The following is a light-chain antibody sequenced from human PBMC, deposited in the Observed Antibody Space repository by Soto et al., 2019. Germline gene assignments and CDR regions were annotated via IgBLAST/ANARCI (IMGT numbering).Light chain of an antibody. CDR1: QSISSK. J-gene: IGKJ4*01. V-gene: IGKV1-5*03. Sequence: DIQMTQSPPTLPATVGDRVTITCRASQSISSKLAWYQQKPGKAPKVLINKASSLQSGVPSRFSGSGSGTEVTLTISSLQPDDFATYYCQQYSSYSFTFGGGTKVEIK. CDR2: KAS. CDR3: QQYSSYSFT.